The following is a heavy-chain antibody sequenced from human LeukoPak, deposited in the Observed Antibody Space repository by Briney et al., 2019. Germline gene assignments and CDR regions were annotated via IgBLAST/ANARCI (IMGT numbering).Heavy chain of an antibody. J-gene: IGHJ4*02. Sequence: ASVKVPCKASGYTFTGYYMHWVRQAPGQGLEWMGWINPNSGGTNYAQKFQGRVTMTRDTSISTAYMELSRLRSDDTAVYYCARAMLSGYSYGSDYFDYWGQGTLVTVSS. V-gene: IGHV1-2*02. CDR1: GYTFTGYY. CDR2: INPNSGGT. CDR3: ARAMLSGYSYGSDYFDY. D-gene: IGHD5-18*01.